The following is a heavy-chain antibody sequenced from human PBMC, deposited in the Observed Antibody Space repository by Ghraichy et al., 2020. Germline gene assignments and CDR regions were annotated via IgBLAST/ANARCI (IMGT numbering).Heavy chain of an antibody. D-gene: IGHD3-22*01. J-gene: IGHJ4*02. CDR2: ISSGGTTI. Sequence: GGSLRLSCAASGFTFSSYSMNWVRQAPGKGLEWVSYISSGGTTIYYADSVKGRFTISRDNAKNSLYLQMNSLRDEDTAVYYCARGEDYYDTSGYVVYFDYWGQGALVTVSS. CDR1: GFTFSSYS. CDR3: ARGEDYYDTSGYVVYFDY. V-gene: IGHV3-48*02.